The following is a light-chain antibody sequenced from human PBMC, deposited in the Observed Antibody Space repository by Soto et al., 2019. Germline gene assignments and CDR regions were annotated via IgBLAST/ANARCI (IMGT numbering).Light chain of an antibody. CDR1: QSVSSS. J-gene: IGKJ1*01. CDR2: GAS. V-gene: IGKV3-15*01. CDR3: QQYSSWPPWT. Sequence: EIVMTQSPATLSVSPGERATLSCRASQSVSSSYLAWYQQKPGQAPRLLIYGASARATGIPARFSGSGSGTEFTLTISSLESEDSAVYYCQQYSSWPPWTFGQGTKVDIK.